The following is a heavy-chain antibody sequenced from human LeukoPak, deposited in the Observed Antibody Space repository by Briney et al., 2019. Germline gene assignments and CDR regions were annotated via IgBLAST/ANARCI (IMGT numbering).Heavy chain of an antibody. CDR1: GGSISSGDSY. CDR2: IYYSGST. Sequence: SETLSLTCTVSGGSISSGDSYWSWIRQPPGKGLEWIGYIYYSGSTYYNPSLKSRVTISVDTSKNQFSLKLSSVTAADTAVYYCARAEDIVVVPAAGDAFDIWGQGTMVTVSS. V-gene: IGHV4-30-4*01. J-gene: IGHJ3*02. D-gene: IGHD2-2*01. CDR3: ARAEDIVVVPAAGDAFDI.